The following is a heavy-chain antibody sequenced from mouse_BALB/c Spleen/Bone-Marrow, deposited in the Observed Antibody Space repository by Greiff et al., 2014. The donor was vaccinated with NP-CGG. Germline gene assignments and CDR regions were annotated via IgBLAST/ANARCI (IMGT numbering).Heavy chain of an antibody. D-gene: IGHD2-2*01. CDR2: ISYSGST. Sequence: EVQLQQSGPGLVKPSQSLFLICTVTGYSITSDYAWNWIRQFPGNKLEWMGYISYSGSTSYNPSLKSRISITRDTSKNQFFLQLNSVTTEDTATYYCARSWLRRGFDYWGQGTTLTVSS. CDR1: GYSITSDYA. CDR3: ARSWLRRGFDY. J-gene: IGHJ2*01. V-gene: IGHV3-2*02.